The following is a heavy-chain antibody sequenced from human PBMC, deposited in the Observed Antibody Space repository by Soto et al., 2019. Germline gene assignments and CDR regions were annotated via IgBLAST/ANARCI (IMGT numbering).Heavy chain of an antibody. D-gene: IGHD3-9*01. Sequence: SVKVSCKASGGTFSSYAISWVRQAPGQGLEWMGGIIPIFGTANYAQKFQGRVTITADESTSTAYMELSSLRSEDTAVYYCARDGDYDILTGYYRRNWFDPWGQGTLVTVSS. CDR1: GGTFSSYA. CDR2: IIPIFGTA. J-gene: IGHJ5*02. V-gene: IGHV1-69*13. CDR3: ARDGDYDILTGYYRRNWFDP.